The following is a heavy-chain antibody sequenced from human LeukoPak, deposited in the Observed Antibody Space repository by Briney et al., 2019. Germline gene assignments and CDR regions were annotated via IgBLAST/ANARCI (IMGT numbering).Heavy chain of an antibody. Sequence: ASVKVSCKASGGTFSSYAISWVRQAPGQGLEWMGGIIPIFGTANYAQKFQGRVTITADESTRTAYMELSSLRCEDTAVYYCARDRGENWFDPWGQGTLVTVSS. CDR3: ARDRGENWFDP. CDR1: GGTFSSYA. CDR2: IIPIFGTA. D-gene: IGHD3-10*01. V-gene: IGHV1-69*13. J-gene: IGHJ5*02.